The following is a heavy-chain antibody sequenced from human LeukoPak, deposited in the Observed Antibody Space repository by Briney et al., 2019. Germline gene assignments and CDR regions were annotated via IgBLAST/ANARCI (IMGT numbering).Heavy chain of an antibody. D-gene: IGHD3-16*02. J-gene: IGHJ6*03. V-gene: IGHV4-39*07. CDR1: GGSISSSSHY. CDR2: IYYRGCT. CDR3: AKRPLSFRNYYMDV. Sequence: SETLSLTCTVSGGSISSSSHYWGWLRQPPGKGPQWIGKIYYRGCTYYNPSLKSRVTISVDTSKKQVSLKVSSVTAADTAVYYCAKRPLSFRNYYMDVWGKGTTVTISS.